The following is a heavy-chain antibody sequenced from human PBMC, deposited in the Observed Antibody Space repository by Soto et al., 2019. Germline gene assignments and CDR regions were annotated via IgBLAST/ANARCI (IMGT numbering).Heavy chain of an antibody. D-gene: IGHD2-15*01. CDR1: GFTFSSYW. J-gene: IGHJ4*02. CDR3: ARDPYCSGGSCYSHY. CDR2: INSDGSST. Sequence: EVQLVESGGGLVQPGGSLRLSCAASGFTFSSYWMHWVRQAPGKGLVWVSRINSDGSSTSYADSVKGRFTISRDNAKNTLYLQMNSLRAEDTAVYYCARDPYCSGGSCYSHYWGQGTLVTVSS. V-gene: IGHV3-74*01.